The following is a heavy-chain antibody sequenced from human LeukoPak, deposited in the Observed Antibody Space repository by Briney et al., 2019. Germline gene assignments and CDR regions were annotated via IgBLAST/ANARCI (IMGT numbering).Heavy chain of an antibody. CDR1: GFTFSSCA. CDR3: AKDPIWSGSYEDFDY. D-gene: IGHD1-26*01. J-gene: IGHJ4*02. V-gene: IGHV3-23*01. Sequence: GGSLRLSCAASGFTFSSCAMSWVRQAPGKGLEWVSAISGSGGSTYYADSVKGRFTISRDNSKNTLYLQMNSLRAEDTAVYYCAKDPIWSGSYEDFDYWGQGTLVTVSS. CDR2: ISGSGGST.